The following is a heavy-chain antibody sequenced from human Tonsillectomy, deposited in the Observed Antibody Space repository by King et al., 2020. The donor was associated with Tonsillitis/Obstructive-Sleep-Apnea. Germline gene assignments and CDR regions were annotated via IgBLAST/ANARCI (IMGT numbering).Heavy chain of an antibody. CDR1: GFTFRSYA. CDR2: ISGRGGST. D-gene: IGHD2-15*01. CDR3: AKDGGTVPTWAYYFDY. Sequence: QLVQSGGGLVQPGGSLRLSCEASGFTFRSYAMSWVRQAPGKGLEWVSAISGRGGSTYYADSVKGRFTITRDNSKNTLYLQMNSLRAEDTAIYYCAKDGGTVPTWAYYFDYWGQGTLVTVSS. V-gene: IGHV3-23*04. J-gene: IGHJ4*02.